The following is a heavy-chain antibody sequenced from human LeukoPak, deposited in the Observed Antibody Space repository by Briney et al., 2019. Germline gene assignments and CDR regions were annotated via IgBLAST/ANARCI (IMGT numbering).Heavy chain of an antibody. CDR1: GGSFSGYY. V-gene: IGHV4-34*01. D-gene: IGHD2-15*01. J-gene: IGHJ4*02. Sequence: SETLSLTCAVYGGSFSGYYWSWIRQPPGKGLEWIGEINHSGSTNYNPSLKSRVTISVDTSKNQFSLKLSSVTTADTAVYYCARSMLLGYYFDYWGQGTLVTVSS. CDR3: ARSMLLGYYFDY. CDR2: INHSGST.